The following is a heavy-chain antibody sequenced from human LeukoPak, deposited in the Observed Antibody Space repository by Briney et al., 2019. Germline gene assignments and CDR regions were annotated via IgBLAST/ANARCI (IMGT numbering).Heavy chain of an antibody. CDR1: GFTFSSYA. CDR3: ARAPTLYGDNLVTDY. J-gene: IGHJ4*02. D-gene: IGHD4-17*01. Sequence: GGSLRLSCAASGFTFSSYAMHWVRQAPGKGPEWVAVISYDGSNKYYADSVKGRFTISRDNSKNTLYLQMNSLRAEDTAVYYCARAPTLYGDNLVTDYWGQGTLVTVSS. V-gene: IGHV3-30*14. CDR2: ISYDGSNK.